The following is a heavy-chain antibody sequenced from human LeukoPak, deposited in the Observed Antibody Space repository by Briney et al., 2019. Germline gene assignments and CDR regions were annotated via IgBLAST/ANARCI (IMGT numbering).Heavy chain of an antibody. CDR2: ISSSGTII. Sequence: GTSLRLSCAASGFTFSDYGMHWVRQAPGKGLEWVSYISSSGTIISYADSVRGRFTISRDNAKSSLYLQMNSLRAEDTAVYYCARGFGFDPWGQGTPVTVSS. J-gene: IGHJ5*02. CDR1: GFTFSDYG. CDR3: ARGFGFDP. V-gene: IGHV3-48*04.